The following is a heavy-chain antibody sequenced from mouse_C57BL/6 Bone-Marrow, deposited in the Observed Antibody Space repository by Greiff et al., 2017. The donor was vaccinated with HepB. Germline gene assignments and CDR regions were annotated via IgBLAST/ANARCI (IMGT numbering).Heavy chain of an antibody. D-gene: IGHD1-1*01. Sequence: VKLQQPGAELVRPGSSVKLSCKASGYTFTSYWMHWVKQRPIQGLEWIGNIDPSDSETHYNQKFKDKATLTVDKSSSTAYMQLSSLTSEDSAVYYCARLGDYGSSWYFDVWGTGTTVTVSS. J-gene: IGHJ1*03. CDR2: IDPSDSET. CDR1: GYTFTSYW. V-gene: IGHV1-52*01. CDR3: ARLGDYGSSWYFDV.